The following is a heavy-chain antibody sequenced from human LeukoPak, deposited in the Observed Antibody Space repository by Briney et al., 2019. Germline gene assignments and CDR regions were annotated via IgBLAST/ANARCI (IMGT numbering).Heavy chain of an antibody. CDR3: ARVRGGYDYYYYYGMDV. Sequence: PSETLSLTCTVSGXSISSYYWSWIRQPPGKGLEWIGYFYYSGSTNYNPSLKSRVTISVDTSKNQFSLKLSSVTAADTAVYYCARVRGGYDYYYYYGMDVWGQGTTVTVSS. CDR2: FYYSGST. CDR1: GXSISSYY. D-gene: IGHD3-22*01. J-gene: IGHJ6*02. V-gene: IGHV4-59*01.